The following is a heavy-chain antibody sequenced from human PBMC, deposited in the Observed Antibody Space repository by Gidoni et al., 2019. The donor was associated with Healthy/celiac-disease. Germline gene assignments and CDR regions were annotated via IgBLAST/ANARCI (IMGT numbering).Heavy chain of an antibody. D-gene: IGHD5-12*01. Sequence: QVQLVQSGAEVKKPGASVKVSCTASGYTFTSYGISWVRQAPGQGLEWMGWISAYNGNTNDAQKLQGRVTMTTDTATSKAYMELRSLRSDDTAVYYCARDRGYSGYDSVGLDYGGQGTLVTVSS. CDR1: GYTFTSYG. CDR2: ISAYNGNT. CDR3: ARDRGYSGYDSVGLDY. V-gene: IGHV1-18*01. J-gene: IGHJ4*02.